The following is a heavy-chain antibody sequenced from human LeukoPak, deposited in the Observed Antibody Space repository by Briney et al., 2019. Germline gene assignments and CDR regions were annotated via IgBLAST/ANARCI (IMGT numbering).Heavy chain of an antibody. Sequence: GASVTVSCMACGGTFSSYAISWVRQPPGQGLEWMGGIITIFGTENNAQKFQGRVTITTDESTSTAYMELSSLRSEDTAVYYCAGGGVYSSSDRSPFDYWGQGTLVTVSS. CDR3: AGGGVYSSSDRSPFDY. V-gene: IGHV1-69*05. D-gene: IGHD6-6*01. J-gene: IGHJ4*02. CDR2: IITIFGTE. CDR1: GGTFSSYA.